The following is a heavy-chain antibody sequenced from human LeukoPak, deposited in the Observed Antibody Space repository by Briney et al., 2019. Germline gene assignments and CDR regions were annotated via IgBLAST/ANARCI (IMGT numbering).Heavy chain of an antibody. CDR2: IYYSGST. D-gene: IGHD3-22*01. CDR1: GGSISSYY. CDR3: ARSGYYYDSLDY. V-gene: IGHV4-59*08. J-gene: IGHJ4*02. Sequence: SETLSLTCTVSGGSISSYYWSWIRQPPGKGLEWIGYIYYSGSTNYNPPLKSRVTISVDTSKNQFSLKLSSVTAADTAVYYCARSGYYYDSLDYWGQGALVTVS.